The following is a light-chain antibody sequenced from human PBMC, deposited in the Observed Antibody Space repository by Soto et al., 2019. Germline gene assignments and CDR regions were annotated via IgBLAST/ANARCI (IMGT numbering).Light chain of an antibody. CDR2: DAS. Sequence: ELVLTQSPATLSVSPGERATLSCRASQSVSSFLAWYQQRPGQAPRLLIYDASNRASGIPARFSGSGSGTDFTLTISSLEPEDSAVYYCQQRGSWPPTFGQGTKVEV. J-gene: IGKJ1*01. V-gene: IGKV3-11*01. CDR1: QSVSSF. CDR3: QQRGSWPPT.